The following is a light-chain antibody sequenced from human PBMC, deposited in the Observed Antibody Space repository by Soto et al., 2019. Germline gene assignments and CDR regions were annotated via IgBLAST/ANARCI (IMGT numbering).Light chain of an antibody. CDR2: GAS. Sequence: EIAFTQSPATLYLSPGDRSTPSCRASQSVSNNYLAWYQHKPGQAPRLLIYGASRRATGIPDRFSGSGSGTDFTLTIDRLEPEDFAVYYCQHYGRSPRTFGQGTKVDIK. CDR3: QHYGRSPRT. J-gene: IGKJ1*01. CDR1: QSVSNNY. V-gene: IGKV3-20*01.